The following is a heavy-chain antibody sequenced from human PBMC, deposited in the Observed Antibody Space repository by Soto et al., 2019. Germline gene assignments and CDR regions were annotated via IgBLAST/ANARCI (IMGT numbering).Heavy chain of an antibody. V-gene: IGHV4-4*07. Sequence: QVQLQESGPGLVKPSETLSLTCTVSGGSISSYYWSWIRQPAGKGLEWIGRIYTSGSTNYNPSLKSRDTMSVDTSKNQFSLKLSSVTAADTAVYYCARDSPYCSGGSCYWADYYYGMDVWGQGTTVTVSS. D-gene: IGHD2-15*01. CDR2: IYTSGST. CDR1: GGSISSYY. J-gene: IGHJ6*02. CDR3: ARDSPYCSGGSCYWADYYYGMDV.